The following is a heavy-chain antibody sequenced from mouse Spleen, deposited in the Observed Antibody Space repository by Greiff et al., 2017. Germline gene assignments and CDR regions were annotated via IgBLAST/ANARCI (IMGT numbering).Heavy chain of an antibody. CDR3: ARADYGYAMDY. D-gene: IGHD2-4*01. CDR1: GYTFTSYW. J-gene: IGHJ4*01. Sequence: QVQLQQPGAELVKPGASVTMSCKASGYTFTSYWITWVKQRPGQGLEWIGDIYPGSGSTNYNEKFKSKATLTVDTSSSTAYMQLSSLTSEDSAVYYGARADYGYAMDYWGQGTSVTVSS. CDR2: IYPGSGST. V-gene: IGHV1-55*01.